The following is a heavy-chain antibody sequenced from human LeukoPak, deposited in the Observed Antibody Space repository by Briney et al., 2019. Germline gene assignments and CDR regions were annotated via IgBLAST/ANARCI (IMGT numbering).Heavy chain of an antibody. CDR3: ARAGGSGYDFDY. Sequence: SVKVSCKASGGTFSSYAISWVRQAPGQGLEWMGWIIPILGIANYAQKFQGRVTITADKSTSTAYMELSSLRSEDTAVYYCARAGGSGYDFDYWGQGTLVTVSS. D-gene: IGHD5-12*01. J-gene: IGHJ4*02. V-gene: IGHV1-69*10. CDR2: IIPILGIA. CDR1: GGTFSSYA.